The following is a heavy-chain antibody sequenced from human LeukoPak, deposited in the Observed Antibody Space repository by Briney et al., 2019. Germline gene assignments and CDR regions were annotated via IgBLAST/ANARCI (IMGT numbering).Heavy chain of an antibody. D-gene: IGHD5-24*01. J-gene: IGHJ4*02. CDR1: GFTFSIYG. CDR2: IRYDGSNK. Sequence: GGSLRLAWAASGFTFSIYGMRWVRQAPGEGVEWVAFIRYDGSNKYYPDSVKGRFTISRDNSKNTLYLQMTRLRAEDTAVYYCVTPILDYWGQGTLVTVSS. CDR3: VTPILDY. V-gene: IGHV3-30*02.